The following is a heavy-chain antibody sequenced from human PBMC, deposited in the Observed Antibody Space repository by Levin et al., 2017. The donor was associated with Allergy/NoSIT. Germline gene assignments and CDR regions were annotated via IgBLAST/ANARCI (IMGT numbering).Heavy chain of an antibody. CDR2: IYYSGST. V-gene: IGHV4-39*01. CDR1: GGSISSSSYY. D-gene: IGHD2-15*01. CDR3: ARFIVVVVKTDAFDI. J-gene: IGHJ3*02. Sequence: SQTLSLTCTVSGGSISSSSYYWGWIRQPPGKGLEWIGSIYYSGSTYYNPSLKSRVTISVDTSKNQFSLKLSSVTAADTAVYYCARFIVVVVKTDAFDIWGQGTMVTVSS.